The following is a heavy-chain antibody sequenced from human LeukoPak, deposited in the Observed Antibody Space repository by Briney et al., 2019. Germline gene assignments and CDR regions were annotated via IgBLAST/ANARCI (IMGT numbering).Heavy chain of an antibody. J-gene: IGHJ3*02. Sequence: PGGSLRLSCAASGFTFSSYEMNWVRQASGKGLEWVSYISSSGSTIYYADSVKGRFTISRGNAKNSLYLQMNSLRAEDTAVYYCASPYFDWLYGAFDIWGQGTMVTVSS. CDR2: ISSSGSTI. D-gene: IGHD3-9*01. CDR3: ASPYFDWLYGAFDI. CDR1: GFTFSSYE. V-gene: IGHV3-48*03.